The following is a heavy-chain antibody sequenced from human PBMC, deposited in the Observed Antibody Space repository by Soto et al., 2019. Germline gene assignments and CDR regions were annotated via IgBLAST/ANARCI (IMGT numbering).Heavy chain of an antibody. V-gene: IGHV3-23*01. Sequence: GGSLRLSCTVSGFTFDDYAMSWFRQAPGKGLEWVSSISPTSISEYYADSMKGRFTISRDNSENTLYLQIHSLTAADTAVYYCARDSRTYHFDYWGQGTLVTVSS. J-gene: IGHJ4*02. CDR3: ARDSRTYHFDY. CDR2: ISPTSISE. CDR1: GFTFDDYA.